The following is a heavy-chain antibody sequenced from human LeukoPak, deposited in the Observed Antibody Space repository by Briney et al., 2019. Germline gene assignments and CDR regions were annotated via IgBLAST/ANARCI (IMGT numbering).Heavy chain of an antibody. CDR1: AYTFTGYY. D-gene: IGHD2-8*01. Sequence: ASVKVSCKASAYTFTGYYLHWVRQAPGQGLEWMGWIDPNNGGTNYAQKFQGRVTMTRDRSISTAYMEVSRLTPDDTAVYYCARRSRNGLDAFDIWGLGTMVTVSS. CDR2: IDPNNGGT. J-gene: IGHJ3*02. CDR3: ARRSRNGLDAFDI. V-gene: IGHV1-2*02.